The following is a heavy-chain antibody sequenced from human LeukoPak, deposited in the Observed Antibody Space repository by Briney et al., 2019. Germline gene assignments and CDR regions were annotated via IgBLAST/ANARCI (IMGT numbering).Heavy chain of an antibody. CDR1: GGSIRSSSYY. CDR2: IYYSGST. J-gene: IGHJ6*03. V-gene: IGHV4-39*07. D-gene: IGHD1-14*01. CDR3: ARDRKYYYHMDV. Sequence: SETLSLTCSVSGGSIRSSSYYWGWIRQPPGKGLEWIGSIYYSGSTYYNPSLKSRVTISIDTSKNQISLKLSSVTAADTAVYYCARDRKYYYHMDVWGKGTTVTVSS.